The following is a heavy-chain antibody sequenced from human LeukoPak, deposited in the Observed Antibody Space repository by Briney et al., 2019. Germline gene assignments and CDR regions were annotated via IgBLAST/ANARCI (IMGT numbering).Heavy chain of an antibody. CDR2: ISYDGSDK. J-gene: IGHJ4*02. D-gene: IGHD6-19*01. CDR1: GFTFSNYG. Sequence: GGSLRLSCAASGFTFSNYGMHWVRQAPGKGLEWVAVISYDGSDKYNADFVKGRFTISRDNSKNTLYLQMSSLRTEDTAVYYCATTLGSGWKFDYWGQGTLVTVSS. CDR3: ATTLGSGWKFDY. V-gene: IGHV3-30*03.